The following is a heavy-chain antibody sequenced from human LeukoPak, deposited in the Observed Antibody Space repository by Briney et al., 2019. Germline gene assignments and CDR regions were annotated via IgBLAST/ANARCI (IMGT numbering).Heavy chain of an antibody. CDR2: INHSGST. Sequence: SETLSLTCAVYGGSFSGYYWSWIRQPPGKGLEWIGEINHSGSTNYNPSLKSRVTISVDTSKNQFSLKLSPVTAADTAVYYCARVRITGTLYYCYYGMDVWGQGTTVTVSS. J-gene: IGHJ6*02. D-gene: IGHD1-20*01. V-gene: IGHV4-34*01. CDR1: GGSFSGYY. CDR3: ARVRITGTLYYCYYGMDV.